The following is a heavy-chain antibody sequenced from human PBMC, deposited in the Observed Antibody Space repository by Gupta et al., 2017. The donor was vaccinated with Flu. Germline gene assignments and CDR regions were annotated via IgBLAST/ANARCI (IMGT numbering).Heavy chain of an antibody. V-gene: IGHV4-39*01. Sequence: QLQLQESGPGLVKPSETLSLTCTVSGGSISSSSYYWGWIRQPPGKGLEWIGSIYYSGSTYYNPSLKSRVTISVDTSKNQFSLKLSSVTAADTAVYYCARHLLAAAESSFWYFDLWGRGTLVTVSS. CDR2: IYYSGST. CDR1: GGSISSSSYY. CDR3: ARHLLAAAESSFWYFDL. J-gene: IGHJ2*01. D-gene: IGHD6-13*01.